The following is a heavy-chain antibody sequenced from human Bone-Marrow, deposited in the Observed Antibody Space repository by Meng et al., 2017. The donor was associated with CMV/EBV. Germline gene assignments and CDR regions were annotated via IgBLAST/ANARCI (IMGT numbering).Heavy chain of an antibody. Sequence: ASVKVSCKASGYTFSDYFLHWVRQAPGQGLEWMGWINPKSGVTNYAQRFQDRVTMTTDTSIRTVYMDLRSLRSDDTAVYYCARVPEGDFWSGYGWFDPWGQGTLVTVSS. J-gene: IGHJ5*02. V-gene: IGHV1-2*02. CDR3: ARVPEGDFWSGYGWFDP. CDR2: INPKSGVT. CDR1: GYTFSDYF. D-gene: IGHD3-3*01.